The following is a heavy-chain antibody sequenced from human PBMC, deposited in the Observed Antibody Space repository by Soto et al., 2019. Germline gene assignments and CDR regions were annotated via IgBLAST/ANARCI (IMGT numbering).Heavy chain of an antibody. V-gene: IGHV1-69*01. J-gene: IGHJ3*02. CDR3: ARGGELAVRGAGAFDI. Sequence: QVQLVQSGAEVKKPGSSVKVSCKASGGTFSSYAISWVRQAPGQGLEWMGGIIPIFGRANYAQKFQGRLTITADASTSTAYVELSSLRSEETAVYYCARGGELAVRGAGAFDIWGQGTMVTVSS. CDR2: IIPIFGRA. D-gene: IGHD3-10*01. CDR1: GGTFSSYA.